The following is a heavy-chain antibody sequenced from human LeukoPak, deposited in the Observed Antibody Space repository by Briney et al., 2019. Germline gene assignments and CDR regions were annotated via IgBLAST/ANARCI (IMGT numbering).Heavy chain of an antibody. CDR2: VSGSDGNT. J-gene: IGHJ4*02. Sequence: HPAGTLCLYCAASGFTISNYAISWGRHPPREGLQWVSAVSGSDGNTHYADSVRSRFTISIDNSRNTLHLPMNRLRAEDTALDYCASPYGTNCGGDCDFDYWGQGTLVSVSS. D-gene: IGHD2-21*02. CDR1: GFTISNYA. V-gene: IGHV3-23*01. CDR3: ASPYGTNCGGDCDFDY.